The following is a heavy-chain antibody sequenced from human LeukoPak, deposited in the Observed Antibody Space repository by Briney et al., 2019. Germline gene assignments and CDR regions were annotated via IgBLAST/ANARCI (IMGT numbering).Heavy chain of an antibody. CDR3: ARDYGEAATITAFRTYYYFDH. Sequence: ASVKVSCKASGYTFTDYYMHWVRQAPGQGLEWMGWVNPNNGATNYAQKFQGRVTMTRGTSISTVYMDLTSLRSDDSAIYYCARDYGEAATITAFRTYYYFDHWGQGTLVTVSS. D-gene: IGHD5-24*01. V-gene: IGHV1-2*02. CDR1: GYTFTDYY. CDR2: VNPNNGAT. J-gene: IGHJ4*02.